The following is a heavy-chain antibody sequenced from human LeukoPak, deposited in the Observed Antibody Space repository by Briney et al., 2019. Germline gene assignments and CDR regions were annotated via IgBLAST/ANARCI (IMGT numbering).Heavy chain of an antibody. CDR3: AGDFWSGYYFRD. CDR1: GGSISSYY. CDR2: IYYSGST. Sequence: KPSETLSLTCTVSGGSISSYYWSWIRQPPGKGLEWIGYIYYSGSTNYNPSLKSRVTISVDTSKNQFSLKLSSVTAADTAVYYCAGDFWSGYYFRDWGQGTLVTVSS. D-gene: IGHD3-3*01. J-gene: IGHJ4*02. V-gene: IGHV4-59*08.